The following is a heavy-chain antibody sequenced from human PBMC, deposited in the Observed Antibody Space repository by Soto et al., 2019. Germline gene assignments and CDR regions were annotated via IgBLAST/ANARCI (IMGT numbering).Heavy chain of an antibody. D-gene: IGHD6-19*01. V-gene: IGHV1-2*04. CDR1: GYTFTGYD. CDR2: INPNSGGT. Sequence: SVKVSCQASGYTFTGYDMNWVRQAPVQGLEWMGWINPNSGGTNYAQKFQGWVTMTRDTSISTAYMELSRLRSDDTAVYYCARGRFWYSSGWYPPNYFDYWGQGTLVTVSS. CDR3: ARGRFWYSSGWYPPNYFDY. J-gene: IGHJ4*02.